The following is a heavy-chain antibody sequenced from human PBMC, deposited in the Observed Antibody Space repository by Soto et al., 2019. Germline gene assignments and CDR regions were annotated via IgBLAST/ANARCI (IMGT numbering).Heavy chain of an antibody. D-gene: IGHD4-4*01. J-gene: IGHJ4*02. Sequence: GGSLRLSCAASGFPFSSYVMAWVRQAPGKGLEWGSGISGGGSNTFYADSVKGRFTISRDNSKNTLLLQMNSLGAEDTAVYYCAKDSNKYSSSLRGRYFDYWGQGIGVTVSS. CDR1: GFPFSSYV. CDR3: AKDSNKYSSSLRGRYFDY. CDR2: ISGGGSNT. V-gene: IGHV3-23*01.